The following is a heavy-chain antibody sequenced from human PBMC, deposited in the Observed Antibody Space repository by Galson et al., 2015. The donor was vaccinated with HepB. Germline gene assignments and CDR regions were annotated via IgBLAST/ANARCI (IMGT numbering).Heavy chain of an antibody. CDR2: ISYDGSNK. CDR1: GFTFSSYA. V-gene: IGHV3-30-3*01. Sequence: SLRLSCAASGFTFSSYAMHWVRQAPGKGLEWVAVISYDGSNKYYADSVKGRFTISRDNSKNTLYLQMNSLRAEDTAVYYCARAYGMVRGVIGYWGQGTLVTVSS. J-gene: IGHJ4*02. CDR3: ARAYGMVRGVIGY. D-gene: IGHD3-10*01.